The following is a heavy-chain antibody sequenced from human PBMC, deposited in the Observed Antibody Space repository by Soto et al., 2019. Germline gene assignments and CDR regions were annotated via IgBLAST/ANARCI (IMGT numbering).Heavy chain of an antibody. D-gene: IGHD3-9*01. J-gene: IGHJ5*02. CDR1: GGSISSGGYY. CDR2: IYYSGST. CDR3: ARGERYFDWSEGFWFDP. Sequence: SETLSLTCTVSGGSISSGGYYWSWIRQHPGKGLEWIGYIYYSGSTYYNPSLKSRVTISVDTSKNQFSLKLSSVTAADTAVYYCARGERYFDWSEGFWFDPWGQGTLVTVSS. V-gene: IGHV4-31*03.